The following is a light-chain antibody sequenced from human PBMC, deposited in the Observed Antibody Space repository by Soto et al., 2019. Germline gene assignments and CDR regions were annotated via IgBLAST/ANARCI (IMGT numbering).Light chain of an antibody. CDR1: QSSSSW. J-gene: IGKJ4*01. CDR2: DAS. V-gene: IGKV1-5*01. Sequence: QMTQSPSTPSASVVDRLTNTCRASQSSSSWLAWYQQKPGKAPKLLIYDASSLESGVPSRFSGSGSGTDFTLTISRLEPEDFAVYYCQQYGWSFTFGGGTKVDIK. CDR3: QQYGWSFT.